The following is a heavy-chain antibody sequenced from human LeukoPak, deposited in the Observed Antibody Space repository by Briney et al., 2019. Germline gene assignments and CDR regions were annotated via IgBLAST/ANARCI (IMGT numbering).Heavy chain of an antibody. CDR3: ARNWFDP. Sequence: GGSLGLSCAASGFTVSSDYMSWVRQAPGKGLEWVSVIYSGGSTYYADSVKGRFTISRDKSKNTVYLQMNSLRFEDTAMYYCARNWFDPWGRGTLVTVSS. V-gene: IGHV3-53*05. J-gene: IGHJ5*02. CDR2: IYSGGST. CDR1: GFTVSSDY.